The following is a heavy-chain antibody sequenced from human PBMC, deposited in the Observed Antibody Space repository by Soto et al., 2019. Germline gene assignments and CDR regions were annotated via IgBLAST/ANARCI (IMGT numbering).Heavy chain of an antibody. CDR2: IYKSATT. V-gene: IGHV4-30-4*01. J-gene: IGHJ5*01. Sequence: SETLSLTCSVSGDSISNLVYFWAWIRQPPGQALEYIGYIYKSATTYYNPSFESRVAISVGTSKSQFSLNVTSVTAADTAVYFCARGRYCLTGRCFPNWFDSWGQGALVTVSS. D-gene: IGHD7-27*01. CDR3: ARGRYCLTGRCFPNWFDS. CDR1: GDSISNLVYF.